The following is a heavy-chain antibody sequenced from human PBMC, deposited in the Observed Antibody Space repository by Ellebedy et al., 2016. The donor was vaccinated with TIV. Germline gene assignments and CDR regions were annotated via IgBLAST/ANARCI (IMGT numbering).Heavy chain of an antibody. V-gene: IGHV3-7*03. J-gene: IGHJ4*02. Sequence: GESLKISCAASGFTFSSYWMSWVRQAPGKGLEWVANIKQDGSEKYYVDSVKGRFTISRDNAKNSLYLQMNSMRAEDTAVDYCARRGDILTGYMYWGQGTLVTVSS. CDR3: ARRGDILTGYMY. CDR1: GFTFSSYW. CDR2: IKQDGSEK. D-gene: IGHD3-9*01.